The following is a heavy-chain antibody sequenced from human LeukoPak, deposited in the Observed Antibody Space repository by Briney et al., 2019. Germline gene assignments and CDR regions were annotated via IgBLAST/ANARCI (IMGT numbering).Heavy chain of an antibody. D-gene: IGHD5-12*01. Sequence: GGSLRLSCAASGFTFSNAWMSWVRQAPGKGLEWVGRIKSKTDGGTTDYAAPVKGRFTISRDDPKNTLYLQMNSLKTEDTAVYYCTTTPLIVATPTYYYYYMDVWGKGTTVTISS. CDR2: IKSKTDGGTT. CDR1: GFTFSNAW. V-gene: IGHV3-15*01. J-gene: IGHJ6*03. CDR3: TTTPLIVATPTYYYYYMDV.